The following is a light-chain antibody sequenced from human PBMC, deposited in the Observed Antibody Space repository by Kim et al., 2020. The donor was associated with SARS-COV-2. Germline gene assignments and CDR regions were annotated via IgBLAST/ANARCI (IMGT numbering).Light chain of an antibody. V-gene: IGLV3-1*01. CDR3: QAWDSRTHNYV. CDR2: QDN. Sequence: QEQTANLTCSGNKLGDKYVPWYQKKPGQAPVVGIYQDNQRPSGIPERFSGSNSGNTATLTISGTQAMDEADYYCQAWDSRTHNYVFGAGTKVTVL. J-gene: IGLJ1*01. CDR1: KLGDKY.